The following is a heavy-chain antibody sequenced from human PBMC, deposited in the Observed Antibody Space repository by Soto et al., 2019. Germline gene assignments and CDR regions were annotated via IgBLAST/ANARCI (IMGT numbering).Heavy chain of an antibody. CDR1: GGSVSSGSYY. Sequence: SETLSLTCTVSGGSVSSGSYYWSWIRQPPGKGLEWIGYIYYSGSTNYNPSLKSRVTISVDTSKNQFSLKLSSVTAADTAVYYCARDSMSGYYYYGMDVWGQGTTVTVSS. J-gene: IGHJ6*02. D-gene: IGHD3-10*01. CDR2: IYYSGST. V-gene: IGHV4-61*01. CDR3: ARDSMSGYYYYGMDV.